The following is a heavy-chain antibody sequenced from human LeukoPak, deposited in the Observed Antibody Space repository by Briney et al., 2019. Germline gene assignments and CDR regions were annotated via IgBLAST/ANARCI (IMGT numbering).Heavy chain of an antibody. CDR2: IYYSGST. V-gene: IGHV4-59*08. CDR3: ARHSRDGYDFDDY. D-gene: IGHD5-24*01. J-gene: IGHJ4*02. CDR1: GGSISSYY. Sequence: SETLSLTCTVSGGSISSYYWSWIRQPPGKGLEWIGYIYYSGSTNYNPSLKSRVTISVDTSKNQFSLKLSSVTAADTVVYYCARHSRDGYDFDDYWGQGTLVTVSS.